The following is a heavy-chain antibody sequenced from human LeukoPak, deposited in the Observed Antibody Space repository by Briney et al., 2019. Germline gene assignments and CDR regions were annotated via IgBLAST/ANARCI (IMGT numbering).Heavy chain of an antibody. Sequence: ASVKVSCKASGYTFTSYGISWVRQAPGQGLEWMGWISAYNGNTNYAQKLQGRVTMTTDTSTSTAYMELRSLRSDDTAVYYCARDGAQSLRPIVVVPVATAHFDYWGQGTLVTVSS. J-gene: IGHJ4*02. V-gene: IGHV1-18*01. CDR3: ARDGAQSLRPIVVVPVATAHFDY. CDR2: ISAYNGNT. D-gene: IGHD2-2*01. CDR1: GYTFTSYG.